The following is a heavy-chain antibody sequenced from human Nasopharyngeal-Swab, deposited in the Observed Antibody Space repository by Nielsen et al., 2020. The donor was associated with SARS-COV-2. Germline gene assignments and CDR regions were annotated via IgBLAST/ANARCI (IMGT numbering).Heavy chain of an antibody. J-gene: IGHJ4*02. Sequence: SETLSLTCAVYGGSFSGYYWSWIRQPPGKGLEWIGEINHSGSTHYNPSLKSRVTISVDTSKNQFSLKLSSVTAADTAVYYCASSSWTRFDYWGQGTLVTVSS. CDR2: INHSGST. D-gene: IGHD6-13*01. CDR3: ASSSWTRFDY. CDR1: GGSFSGYY. V-gene: IGHV4-34*01.